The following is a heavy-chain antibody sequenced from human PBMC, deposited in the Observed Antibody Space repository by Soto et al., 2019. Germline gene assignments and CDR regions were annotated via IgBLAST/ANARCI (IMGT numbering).Heavy chain of an antibody. J-gene: IGHJ4*02. CDR1: GYTLTELS. CDR2: FDPEDGET. CDR3: ATGLPQGSYYDRRPDY. D-gene: IGHD3-22*01. Sequence: ASVKVSCKVSGYTLTELSMHWVRQAPGKGLEWMGGFDPEDGETIYAQKFQGRVTMTEYTSTDTAYMELSSLRSEDTALYYCATGLPQGSYYDRRPDYWGQGTLVTVSS. V-gene: IGHV1-24*01.